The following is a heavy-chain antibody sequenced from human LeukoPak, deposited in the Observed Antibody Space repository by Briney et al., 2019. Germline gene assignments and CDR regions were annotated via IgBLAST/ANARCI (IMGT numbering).Heavy chain of an antibody. CDR1: GGSISSGSYY. CDR2: IYTSGST. CDR3: ARAKGYYYGSGPQGMYYFDY. D-gene: IGHD3-10*01. Sequence: SQTLSLTCTVSGGSISSGSYYWSWIRQPAGTGLEWIGRIYTSGSTNYNPSLKSRVTISVDTSKNQFSLKLSSVTAADTAVYYCARAKGYYYGSGPQGMYYFDYWGQGTLVTVSS. J-gene: IGHJ4*02. V-gene: IGHV4-61*02.